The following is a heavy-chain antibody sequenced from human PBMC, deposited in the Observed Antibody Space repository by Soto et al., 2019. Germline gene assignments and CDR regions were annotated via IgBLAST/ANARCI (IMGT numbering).Heavy chain of an antibody. Sequence: SETLSLTCTVSGGSISSGGYYWSWIRQHPGKGLEWIGYIYYSGSTYYNPSLKSRVTISVDTSKNQFSLKLSSVTAADTAVYYCARRLFNGGYYSLFDYWGQGTLVTVSS. D-gene: IGHD3-22*01. CDR2: IYYSGST. J-gene: IGHJ4*02. V-gene: IGHV4-31*03. CDR3: ARRLFNGGYYSLFDY. CDR1: GGSISSGGYY.